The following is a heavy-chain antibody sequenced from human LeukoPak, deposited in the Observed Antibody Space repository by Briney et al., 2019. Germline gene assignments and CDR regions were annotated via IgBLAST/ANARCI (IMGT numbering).Heavy chain of an antibody. J-gene: IGHJ4*02. V-gene: IGHV4-38-2*02. CDR1: GYSISSGYY. D-gene: IGHD3-22*01. CDR2: IYHSGST. Sequence: PSETLSLTCTVSGYSISSGYYWGWIRQPPGKGLEWIGSIYHSGSTYYNPSLKSRVTISVDTSKNQFSLKLSSVTAADTAVYYCARVLPNYYDRGVGDYWGQGTLVTVSS. CDR3: ARVLPNYYDRGVGDY.